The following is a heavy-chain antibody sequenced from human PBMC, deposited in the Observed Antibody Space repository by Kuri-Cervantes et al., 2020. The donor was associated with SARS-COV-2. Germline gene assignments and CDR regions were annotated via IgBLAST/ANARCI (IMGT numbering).Heavy chain of an antibody. CDR2: INGGGEET. CDR1: GFSFSTYT. CDR3: VLWTGSYSGNRRFYN. J-gene: IGHJ4*02. D-gene: IGHD5-12*01. Sequence: GGSLRLSCVGSGFSFSTYTMSWVRQAPGKGLQWVSSINGGGEETYYADSVKGRFAISRDNSKNTLSLQLNSLRAEDTAVYYCVLWTGSYSGNRRFYNWGQGTLVTVSS. V-gene: IGHV3-23*01.